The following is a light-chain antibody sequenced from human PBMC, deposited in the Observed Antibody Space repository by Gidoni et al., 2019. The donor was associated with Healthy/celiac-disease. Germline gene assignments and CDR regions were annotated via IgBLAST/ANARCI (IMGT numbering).Light chain of an antibody. CDR3: QLYNNWPPYT. J-gene: IGKJ2*01. CDR1: QSVSRN. V-gene: IGKV3-15*01. CDR2: GAS. Sequence: EIVLTQSPATLSVSPGERATLSCRASQSVSRNLAWYQQTPGQAPRLLIYGASTRATGIPARFSGSGSGTEFTLTISSLQSEDFAVYYCQLYNNWPPYTFGQGTRLEIK.